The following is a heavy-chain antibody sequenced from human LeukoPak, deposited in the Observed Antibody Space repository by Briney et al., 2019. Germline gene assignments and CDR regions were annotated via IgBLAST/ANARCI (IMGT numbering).Heavy chain of an antibody. CDR1: GFTVTSYG. Sequence: GGSLRLSCAASGFTVTSYGMVWVRQAPGKGLEWVSSINGRGDETHHADSVKGRFTVSRDNSKNTLYLQMNSLRAEDTAVYYCAKLLSGYCSRTSCLNWFDPWGQGTLVTVSS. V-gene: IGHV3-23*01. CDR3: AKLLSGYCSRTSCLNWFDP. CDR2: INGRGDET. J-gene: IGHJ5*02. D-gene: IGHD2-2*01.